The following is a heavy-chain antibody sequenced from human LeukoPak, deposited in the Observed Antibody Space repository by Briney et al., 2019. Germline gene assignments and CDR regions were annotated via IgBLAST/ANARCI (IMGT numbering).Heavy chain of an antibody. CDR1: GFTFTSYA. Sequence: PGGSLRLSCAASGFTFTSYAMSWVRQAPGKGLQWVSGISGSGGSTYYADSVKGRFTISRDNSKHTLYLQMNSLRAEDTAVYYCAKGGGRIAVAGTIDYWGQGTLVTVSS. CDR2: ISGSGGST. V-gene: IGHV3-23*01. D-gene: IGHD6-19*01. J-gene: IGHJ4*02. CDR3: AKGGGRIAVAGTIDY.